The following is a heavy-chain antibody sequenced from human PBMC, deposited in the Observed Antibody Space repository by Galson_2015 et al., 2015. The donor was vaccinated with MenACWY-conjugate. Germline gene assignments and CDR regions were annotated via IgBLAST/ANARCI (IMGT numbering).Heavy chain of an antibody. CDR2: IYPDDSDI. CDR3: ARRSARSHFDY. CDR1: GYNFPSYW. Sequence: QSGAGVKRPGESLKISCQVSGYNFPSYWIAWVRQMPGKGLEWMGTIYPDDSDIKYSPSFRGQVTIAADKSITTAYLQWSTLKASDTATYYCARRSARSHFDYWGQGTPVTVSS. V-gene: IGHV5-51*03. J-gene: IGHJ4*02. D-gene: IGHD6-25*01.